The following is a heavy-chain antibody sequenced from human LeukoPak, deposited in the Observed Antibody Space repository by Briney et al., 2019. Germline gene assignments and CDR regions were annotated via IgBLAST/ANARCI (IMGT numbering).Heavy chain of an antibody. J-gene: IGHJ4*02. CDR1: GGSISSHY. V-gene: IGHV4-59*08. CDR3: ARLRYNWNYGTMDY. CDR2: IYYSGSD. Sequence: LSETLSLTCTVSGGSISSHYWTWIRQPPGKRLEWMGYIYYSGSDNYNPSLKSRVTISVDTSKNHYSLNLSSVTAADTAVYYCARLRYNWNYGTMDYWGQGTLVTVSS. D-gene: IGHD1-7*01.